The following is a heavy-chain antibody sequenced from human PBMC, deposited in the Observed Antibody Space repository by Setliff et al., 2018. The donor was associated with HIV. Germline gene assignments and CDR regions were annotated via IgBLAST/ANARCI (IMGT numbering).Heavy chain of an antibody. CDR3: ARVDGYDFWSGYYTPHAFDI. J-gene: IGHJ3*02. CDR1: GGSFSGYY. Sequence: SETLSLTCAVYGGSFSGYYWSWIRQPPGKGLEWIGEINHSGSTNYNPSLKSRVTISVDTSKNQFSLKLSSVTAADAAVYYCARVDGYDFWSGYYTPHAFDIWGQGTMVTVSS. CDR2: INHSGST. D-gene: IGHD3-3*01. V-gene: IGHV4-34*01.